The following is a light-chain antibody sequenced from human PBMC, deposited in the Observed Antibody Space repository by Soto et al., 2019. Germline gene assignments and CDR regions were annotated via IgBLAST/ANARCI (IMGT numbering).Light chain of an antibody. CDR3: HSYDSSLSAHVV. Sequence: QSVLTQPPSVSGAPGQRVTISCTGSSSNIGAGYDVHWYQQLPGTAPKLLIYGNSNRPSGVPDRFSGSKSGTSASLAITGRQAEDEADYYCHSYDSSLSAHVVFGGGTKVTVL. CDR2: GNS. V-gene: IGLV1-40*01. CDR1: SSNIGAGYD. J-gene: IGLJ2*01.